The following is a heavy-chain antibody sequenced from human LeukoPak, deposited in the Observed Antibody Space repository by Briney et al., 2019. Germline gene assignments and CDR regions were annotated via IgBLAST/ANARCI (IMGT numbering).Heavy chain of an antibody. CDR3: ARLHPDYYDSSGYSLVTDAFDI. CDR2: TYYSGST. D-gene: IGHD3-22*01. CDR1: GGSISSSSYY. J-gene: IGHJ3*02. V-gene: IGHV4-39*01. Sequence: NPSETLSLTCTVSGGSISSSSYYWGWIRQPPGKGLEWIGSTYYSGSTYYNPSLKSRVTISVDTSKNQFSLKLSSVTAADTAVYYCARLHPDYYDSSGYSLVTDAFDIWGQGTMVTVSS.